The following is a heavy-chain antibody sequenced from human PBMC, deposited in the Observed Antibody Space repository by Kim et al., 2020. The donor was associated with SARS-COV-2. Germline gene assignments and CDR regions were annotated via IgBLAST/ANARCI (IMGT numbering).Heavy chain of an antibody. D-gene: IGHD3-22*01. Sequence: ASVKVSCKASGYTFTSYYMHWVRQAPGQGLEWMGIINPSGGSTSYAQKFQGRVTMTWDTSTSTVYMELSSLRSEDTAVYYCARDPTQSAVITDYYYGMDVWGQGTTVTVSS. CDR1: GYTFTSYY. J-gene: IGHJ6*02. CDR3: ARDPTQSAVITDYYYGMDV. CDR2: INPSGGST. V-gene: IGHV1-46*01.